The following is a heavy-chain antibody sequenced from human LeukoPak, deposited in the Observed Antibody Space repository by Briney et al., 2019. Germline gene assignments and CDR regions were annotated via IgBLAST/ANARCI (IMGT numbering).Heavy chain of an antibody. V-gene: IGHV6-1*01. D-gene: IGHD3-16*02. CDR2: TYYRSKWFN. Sequence: SQTLSLTCALSGDTVSSTSGAWNWIRQSPSRGLEWLERTYYRSKWFNDYAVSVKSRLTFSPDTSKNQVSLQLNSVIPEDTAVYYCARERIDSFDSWGQGTLVTVSS. J-gene: IGHJ5*01. CDR3: ARERIDSFDS. CDR1: GDTVSSTSGA.